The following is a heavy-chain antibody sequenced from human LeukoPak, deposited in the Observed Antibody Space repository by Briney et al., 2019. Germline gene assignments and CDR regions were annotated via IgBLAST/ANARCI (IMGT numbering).Heavy chain of an antibody. CDR1: DDSIRNYF. CDR3: ARGTRRYYDGSGYYYGEFDY. Sequence: SETLSLTCTVSDDSIRNYFWTWIRQSPGKGLEWIGYVFYSGSTSYNPSLRSRLTMSVDTSKSQFSLNLKSVTAADTAVYYCARGTRRYYDGSGYYYGEFDYWGQGILVTVSS. V-gene: IGHV4-59*01. D-gene: IGHD3-22*01. CDR2: VFYSGST. J-gene: IGHJ4*02.